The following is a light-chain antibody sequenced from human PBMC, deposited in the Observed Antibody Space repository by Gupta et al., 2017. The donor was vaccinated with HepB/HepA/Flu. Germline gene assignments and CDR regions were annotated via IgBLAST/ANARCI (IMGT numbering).Light chain of an antibody. Sequence: SYELTQPPSVSVSPGQTARITCSGDALPKKYAYWYKQKPGQAPVLVIYKDNERPSGIPERFSGSGSGTIVTLTISGVQAEDEADYYCQSGDSSGTHQVFGGGTKLTVL. CDR1: ALPKKY. CDR3: QSGDSSGTHQV. J-gene: IGLJ3*02. V-gene: IGLV3-25*03. CDR2: KDN.